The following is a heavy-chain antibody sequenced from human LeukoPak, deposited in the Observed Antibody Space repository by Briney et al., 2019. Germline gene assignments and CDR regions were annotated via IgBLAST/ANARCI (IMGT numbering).Heavy chain of an antibody. V-gene: IGHV1-46*01. Sequence: GASVKVSCKASGYTFISYGISWVRQAPGQGLEWMGIINPSGGITTYAQKFQGRVTMTRDTSTSTVYMELSSLRSEDTAVYYCARDQVAGIHYYYGLDVWGQGTTVTVSS. D-gene: IGHD6-19*01. CDR2: INPSGGIT. CDR3: ARDQVAGIHYYYGLDV. J-gene: IGHJ6*02. CDR1: GYTFISYG.